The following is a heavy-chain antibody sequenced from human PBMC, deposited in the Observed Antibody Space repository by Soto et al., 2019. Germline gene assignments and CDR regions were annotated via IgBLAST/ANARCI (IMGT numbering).Heavy chain of an antibody. CDR2: INHSGST. Sequence: PSETLSLTCAVYGGSFSGYYWTWIRQPPGTGLEWIGEINHSGSTNYNPSLKSRVTISVDTSKNQFSLKLSSVTAADTAVYYCARVRGRLLRFDPWGQGTLVTVSS. J-gene: IGHJ5*02. CDR3: ARVRGRLLRFDP. V-gene: IGHV4-34*01. D-gene: IGHD2-15*01. CDR1: GGSFSGYY.